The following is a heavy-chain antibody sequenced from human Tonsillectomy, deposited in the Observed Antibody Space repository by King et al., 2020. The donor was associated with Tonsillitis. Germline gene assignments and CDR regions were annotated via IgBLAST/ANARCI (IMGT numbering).Heavy chain of an antibody. CDR2: ISYDGSNK. J-gene: IGHJ4*02. D-gene: IGHD6-19*01. CDR1: GFTFSSYA. V-gene: IGHV3-30*04. Sequence: VQLVESGGGVVQPGRSLRLSCAASGFTFSSYAMHWVRQAPGKGLEWVAVISYDGSNKYYADSVKGRFTISRDNSKNTLYLQMNSLRAEDTAVYYCARTSVAWAPVAGVDYWGQGTLVTVSS. CDR3: ARTSVAWAPVAGVDY.